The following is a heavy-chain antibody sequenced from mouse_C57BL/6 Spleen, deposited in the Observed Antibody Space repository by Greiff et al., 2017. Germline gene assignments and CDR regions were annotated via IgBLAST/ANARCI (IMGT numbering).Heavy chain of an antibody. Sequence: EVQLQQSGPELVKPGASVKMSCKASGYTFTDYNMHWVKQSHGKSLEWIGYINPNNGGTSYNQKFKGKATLTVNKSSSTAYMELRSLTSEDSAVYYCAGGLLWLRRDYGGQGTTLTVSS. J-gene: IGHJ2*01. D-gene: IGHD2-2*01. CDR2: INPNNGGT. CDR3: AGGLLWLRRDY. V-gene: IGHV1-22*01. CDR1: GYTFTDYN.